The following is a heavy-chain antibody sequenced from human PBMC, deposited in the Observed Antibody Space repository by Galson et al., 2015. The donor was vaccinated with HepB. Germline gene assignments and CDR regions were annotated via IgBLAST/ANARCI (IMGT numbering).Heavy chain of an antibody. D-gene: IGHD2-2*01. CDR3: ARELGDCSSTSCPGGGFDY. CDR1: GFTFNDYW. Sequence: SLRLSCAASGFTFNDYWMSWVRQAPGKGLEWVANIKKDGSEKYYVDSVKGRFTISKDNAENSLYLQMNSLRVEDTAVYYCARELGDCSSTSCPGGGFDYWGQGTLVTVSS. V-gene: IGHV3-7*01. CDR2: IKKDGSEK. J-gene: IGHJ4*02.